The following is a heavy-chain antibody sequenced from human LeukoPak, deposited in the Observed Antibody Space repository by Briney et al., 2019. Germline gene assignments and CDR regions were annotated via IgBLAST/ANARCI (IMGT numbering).Heavy chain of an antibody. V-gene: IGHV5-51*01. J-gene: IGHJ4*02. Sequence: HGESLKISCKGFGYSFSNYWIGWVRQMPGKGLEWMGIIRPMNSDVRYSPSFQGQVTISADRSINTAYLQWSSLTASDTAMYYCASRPFETTVVPWDFYWGQGTQVTVSS. CDR1: GYSFSNYW. CDR3: ASRPFETTVVPWDFY. D-gene: IGHD4-23*01. CDR2: IRPMNSDV.